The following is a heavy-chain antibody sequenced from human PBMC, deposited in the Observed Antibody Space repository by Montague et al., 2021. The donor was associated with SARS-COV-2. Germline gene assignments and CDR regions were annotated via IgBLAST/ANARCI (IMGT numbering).Heavy chain of an antibody. CDR1: GFSLSTSGVG. CDR3: AHRGDLWVGPYFDY. D-gene: IGHD2-21*02. V-gene: IGHV2-5*02. CDR2: IYWDDDK. J-gene: IGHJ4*02. Sequence: PALVKPTQTLTLTCTFSGFSLSTSGVGVGWIRQPPGKALEWLALIYWDDDKRYSPSLKSRLTITKDTSKNQVVLTMTNMDPVDTATYYCAHRGDLWVGPYFDYWGQGTLVIVSS.